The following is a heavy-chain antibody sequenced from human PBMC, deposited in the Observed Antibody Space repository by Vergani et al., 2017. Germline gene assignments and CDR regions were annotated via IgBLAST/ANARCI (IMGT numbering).Heavy chain of an antibody. Sequence: EVQLVQSGAEVKKPGESLKISCKGSGYSFTSYWIGWVRQMPGKGLEWMGIIYPGDSDTRYSPSFQGQVTISADKSISTAYLQWSSLKASDTAMYYSARRSYYDSSGTRDDAFDIWGQGTMVTVSS. D-gene: IGHD3-22*01. CDR2: IYPGDSDT. V-gene: IGHV5-51*01. J-gene: IGHJ3*02. CDR1: GYSFTSYW. CDR3: ARRSYYDSSGTRDDAFDI.